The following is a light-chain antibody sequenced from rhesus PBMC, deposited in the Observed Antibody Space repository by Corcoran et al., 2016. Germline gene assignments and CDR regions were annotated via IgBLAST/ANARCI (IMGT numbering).Light chain of an antibody. CDR2: KTS. Sequence: DIQMTQSPSSLSASVGDRVTITCRASQGISSWLAWYPQKPGKSPSLLIYKTSSFQTGVPARFSGSGSGTDFTLTISSLQPEDFATYYCQQYNSVPYSFGQGTKVEIK. CDR3: QQYNSVPYS. CDR1: QGISSW. V-gene: IGKV1-21*01. J-gene: IGKJ2*01.